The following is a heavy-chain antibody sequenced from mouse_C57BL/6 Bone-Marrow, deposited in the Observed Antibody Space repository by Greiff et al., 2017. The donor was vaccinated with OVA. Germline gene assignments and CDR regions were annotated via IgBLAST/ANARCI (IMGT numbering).Heavy chain of an antibody. CDR2: IYPGDGDT. Sequence: VQLQQSGPELVKPGASVKISCKASGYAFSSSWMNWVKQRPGKGLEWIGRIYPGDGDTNYNGKFKGKATLTADKSSSTAYMQLSSLTSEDSAVYFCARNGIYYGNFLFDYWGQGTTLTASS. CDR3: ARNGIYYGNFLFDY. V-gene: IGHV1-82*01. J-gene: IGHJ2*01. CDR1: GYAFSSSW. D-gene: IGHD2-1*01.